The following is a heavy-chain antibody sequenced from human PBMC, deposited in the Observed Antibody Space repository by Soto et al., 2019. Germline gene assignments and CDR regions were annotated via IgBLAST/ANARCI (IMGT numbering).Heavy chain of an antibody. CDR2: IYYSGST. D-gene: IGHD6-13*01. Sequence: SETLSLTCTVSGGSISSYYWSWIRQPPGKGLEWIGYIYYSGSTNYNPSLKSRVTISVDTSKNQFSLKLSSVTAADTAVYYCARVGVRPLNWFDPWGQGTLVTVSS. CDR1: GGSISSYY. CDR3: ARVGVRPLNWFDP. J-gene: IGHJ5*02. V-gene: IGHV4-59*01.